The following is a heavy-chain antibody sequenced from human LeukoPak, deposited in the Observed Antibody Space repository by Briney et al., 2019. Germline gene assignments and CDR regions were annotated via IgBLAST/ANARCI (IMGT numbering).Heavy chain of an antibody. Sequence: GASVKVSCKASGYTFTSYGISWVRQAPGQGLEWMGWISAYNGNTNYAQKLQGRVTMTTDTSTSTAYMELRSLRSDDTAVYYCARERGAWGYYDSTGLVDYWGQGTLVTVSS. D-gene: IGHD3-22*01. CDR3: ARERGAWGYYDSTGLVDY. V-gene: IGHV1-18*01. CDR1: GYTFTSYG. CDR2: ISAYNGNT. J-gene: IGHJ4*02.